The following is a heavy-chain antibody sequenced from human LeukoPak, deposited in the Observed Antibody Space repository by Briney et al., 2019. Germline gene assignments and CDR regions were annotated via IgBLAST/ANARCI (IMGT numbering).Heavy chain of an antibody. D-gene: IGHD6-13*01. Sequence: PSETLSLTCAVSGGSFSGYYWSWIRQPPGKGLEWIGEINHSGSTNYNPSLKSRVTIPVDTSKNQFSLKLSSVTAADTAVYYCARVIAGGGAAAGPFDPWGQGTLVTVSS. CDR2: INHSGST. CDR1: GGSFSGYY. CDR3: ARVIAGGGAAAGPFDP. J-gene: IGHJ5*02. V-gene: IGHV4-34*01.